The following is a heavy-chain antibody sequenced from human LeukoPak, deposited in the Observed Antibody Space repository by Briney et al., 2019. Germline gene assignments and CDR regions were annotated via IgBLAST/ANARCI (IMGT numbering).Heavy chain of an antibody. CDR1: GGSISSDSYY. Sequence: SKTLSLTCTVSGGSISSDSYYWSWIRQPAGKGLEWIGRIYTSGYTRYNPSLKSRVTISVDTSKNQFSLKLNSVTAADTAVYYCARDSKFAAAPNGVDYWGQGTLVTVSS. D-gene: IGHD2-15*01. CDR3: ARDSKFAAAPNGVDY. V-gene: IGHV4-61*02. CDR2: IYTSGYT. J-gene: IGHJ4*02.